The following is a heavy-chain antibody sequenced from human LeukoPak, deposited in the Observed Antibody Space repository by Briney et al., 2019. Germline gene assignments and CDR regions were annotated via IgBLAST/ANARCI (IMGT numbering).Heavy chain of an antibody. CDR3: ARTMTVAGTGGFDP. D-gene: IGHD6-19*01. V-gene: IGHV1-8*03. CDR2: MNPNSGNT. CDR1: GYTFTSYD. Sequence: GASVKVSCKASGYTFTSYDINWVQQATGQGLEWMGWMNPNSGNTGYAQKFQGRVTITRNTSISTAYMELSSLRSEDTAVYYCARTMTVAGTGGFDPWGQGTLVTVSS. J-gene: IGHJ5*02.